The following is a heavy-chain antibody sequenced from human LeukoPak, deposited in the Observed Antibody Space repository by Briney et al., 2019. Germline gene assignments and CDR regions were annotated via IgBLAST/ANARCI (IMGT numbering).Heavy chain of an antibody. CDR2: IIPIFGTA. CDR1: GGTFSSYA. CDR3: ASRSTGYSSCWYDGDAFDI. D-gene: IGHD6-19*01. Sequence: SVKVSCKASGGTFSSYAISWVRQAPGQGLEWMGGIIPIFGTANYAQKFQGRVTITTDESTSTAYMELSSLRSADTAVYYRASRSTGYSSCWYDGDAFDIWGQGTMVTVSS. J-gene: IGHJ3*02. V-gene: IGHV1-69*05.